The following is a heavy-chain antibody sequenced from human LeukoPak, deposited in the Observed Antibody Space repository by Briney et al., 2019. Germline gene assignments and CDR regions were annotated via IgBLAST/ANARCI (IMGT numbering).Heavy chain of an antibody. Sequence: GGSLRLSCAASGFTFSSYGMHWVRQAPGKGLEWVAVISYDGSNKYYADSVRGRFTISRDNSKNTLYLQMNSLRAEDTAVYYCAREEGAFDIWGQGTMVTVSS. V-gene: IGHV3-30*03. CDR1: GFTFSSYG. CDR2: ISYDGSNK. CDR3: AREEGAFDI. J-gene: IGHJ3*02.